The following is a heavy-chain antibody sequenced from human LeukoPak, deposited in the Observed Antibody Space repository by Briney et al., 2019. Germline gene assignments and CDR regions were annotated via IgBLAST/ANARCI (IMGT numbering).Heavy chain of an antibody. D-gene: IGHD6-6*01. V-gene: IGHV1-69*13. CDR2: IIPIFGTA. CDR3: ASTGSSSVNYYYYGMDV. CDR1: GGTFSSYA. J-gene: IGHJ6*02. Sequence: SVKVSCKASGGTFSSYAISWVRQAPGQGLEWMGGIIPIFGTANYAQKFQGRVTITADESTSTAYMELSSLRSEDTAVYYCASTGSSSVNYYYYGMDVWGQGTTVTVSS.